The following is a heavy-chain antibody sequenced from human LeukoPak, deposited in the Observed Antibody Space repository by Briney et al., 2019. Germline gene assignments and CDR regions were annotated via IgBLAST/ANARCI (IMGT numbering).Heavy chain of an antibody. CDR3: ARGGGLNWFDP. V-gene: IGHV4-34*01. J-gene: IGHJ5*02. Sequence: SETLSLTCAVYGGSFSGYYWSWIRQPPGKGLEWIGEINHSGSTNYNPSLKSRVTMSVDTSKNQFSLKLRSVTAADTAVYYCARGGGLNWFDPWGQGTLVTVSS. CDR2: INHSGST. CDR1: GGSFSGYY. D-gene: IGHD5-12*01.